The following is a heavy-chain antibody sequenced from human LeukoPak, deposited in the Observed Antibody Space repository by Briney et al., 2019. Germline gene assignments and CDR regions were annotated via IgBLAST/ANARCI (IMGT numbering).Heavy chain of an antibody. V-gene: IGHV4-4*07. Sequence: PSETLSLTCTVSGGSIRNYYWSWIRQPAGKGLEWIGRIYTSGSTNYNPSLKSRVTISVDTSMNQFTLKLSSVTAAPTAVYYCARVDPNYDFWSGHSYYYYMDVWGKGTTVTVSS. J-gene: IGHJ6*03. D-gene: IGHD3-3*01. CDR3: ARVDPNYDFWSGHSYYYYMDV. CDR1: GGSIRNYY. CDR2: IYTSGST.